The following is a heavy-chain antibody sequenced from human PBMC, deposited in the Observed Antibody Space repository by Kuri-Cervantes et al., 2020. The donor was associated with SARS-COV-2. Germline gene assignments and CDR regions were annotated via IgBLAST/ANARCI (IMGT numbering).Heavy chain of an antibody. J-gene: IGHJ3*02. CDR3: ARASTTIYGVLIALFSPNAFGI. CDR1: GGSISSAYYY. CDR2: IYYSGDS. Sequence: SETLSLTCTVSGGSISSAYYYWGWIRQPPGKGLEWIGSIYYSGDSDRNPALKSRVTISVDTSKSQFSLSLSSVTAADTGVYYCARASTTIYGVLIALFSPNAFGIWGQGTMVTVSS. V-gene: IGHV4-39*07. D-gene: IGHD3-3*01.